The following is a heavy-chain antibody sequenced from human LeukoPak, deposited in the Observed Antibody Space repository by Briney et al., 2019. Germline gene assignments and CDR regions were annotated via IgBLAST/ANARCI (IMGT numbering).Heavy chain of an antibody. J-gene: IGHJ6*03. Sequence: ASVKVSCKVSGYTLTELSMHWVRQAPGKGLEWMGGFDPEDGETIYAQKFQGRVTMTEDTSTDTAYMELSSLRSEDTAVHYCATTYYYDSSGYRARYYYYMDVWGKGTTVTVSS. CDR3: ATTYYYDSSGYRARYYYYMDV. D-gene: IGHD3-22*01. V-gene: IGHV1-24*01. CDR2: FDPEDGET. CDR1: GYTLTELS.